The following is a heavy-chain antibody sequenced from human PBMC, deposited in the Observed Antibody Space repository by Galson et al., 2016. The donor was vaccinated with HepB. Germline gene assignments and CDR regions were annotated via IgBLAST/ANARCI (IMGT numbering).Heavy chain of an antibody. CDR3: ATLQVGAITKGFEI. Sequence: SETLSLTCNVSGGSISNRSYFWAWIRQPPGKGLEWIATIYYSGKTYYSSSLQSRVTISVDTSKNQFSLMLTSVSAADTAVYYCATLQVGAITKGFEIWGQGTMVTVSS. J-gene: IGHJ3*02. CDR2: IYYSGKT. CDR1: GGSISNRSYF. D-gene: IGHD1-26*01. V-gene: IGHV4-39*01.